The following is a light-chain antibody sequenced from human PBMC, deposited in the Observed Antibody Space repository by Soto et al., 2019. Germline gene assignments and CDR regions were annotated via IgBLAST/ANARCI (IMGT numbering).Light chain of an antibody. CDR3: QQYNLYWT. J-gene: IGKJ1*01. Sequence: DIQVTQSPSTLSASVGDRVTITCRASQSINNWLAWYQQKPGKAPKLLIYDASTLQGGVPSRFSGSGSGTEFTLTITSLQPDDLATYYCQQYNLYWTFGQGTKVDIK. CDR1: QSINNW. V-gene: IGKV1-5*01. CDR2: DAS.